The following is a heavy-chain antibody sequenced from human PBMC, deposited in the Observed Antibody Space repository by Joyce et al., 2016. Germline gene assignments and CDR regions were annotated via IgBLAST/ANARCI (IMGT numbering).Heavy chain of an antibody. D-gene: IGHD5-12*01. V-gene: IGHV3-49*05. CDR1: GFTFGEYA. Sequence: EVQLVESGGTLVKPGRSLRLSCTASGFTFGEYAMGWFRQAPGKGLEWVGFIRSKEYGGTPEYAASVKGRFIISRDDAKSIAYLQMNSLKSEDTALYYCTRGGYSDRWGQGTLVTVSS. CDR3: TRGGYSDR. CDR2: IRSKEYGGTP. J-gene: IGHJ5*02.